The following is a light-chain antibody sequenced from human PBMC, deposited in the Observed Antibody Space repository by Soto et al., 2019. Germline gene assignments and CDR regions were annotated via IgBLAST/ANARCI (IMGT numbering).Light chain of an antibody. Sequence: DIQMTQSPSSLSASVGDRVTITCRASQSISNSLNWYQQKPGKAPKLLIYAASSLRSGVPSRFSGSGSGADFTLTISSLQPEDFATYSGQQTSSIPYTFGQGTKLEIK. CDR1: QSISNS. V-gene: IGKV1-39*01. CDR2: AAS. J-gene: IGKJ2*01. CDR3: QQTSSIPYT.